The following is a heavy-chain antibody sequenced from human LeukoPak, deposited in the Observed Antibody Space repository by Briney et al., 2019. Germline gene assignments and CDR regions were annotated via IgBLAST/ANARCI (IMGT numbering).Heavy chain of an antibody. J-gene: IGHJ4*02. CDR1: GLTFSSHW. CDR3: ARGPNRYSGNYPDY. CDR2: ITNDGSST. V-gene: IGHV3-74*01. Sequence: SGGSLRLSCAASGLTFSSHWMHWVRQAPGKGLVWVSRITNDGSSTTYADSVKGRFTISRDNAKNMLYLQVNSLRAEDTAVYYCARGPNRYSGNYPDYWGQGTLVTVSS. D-gene: IGHD1-26*01.